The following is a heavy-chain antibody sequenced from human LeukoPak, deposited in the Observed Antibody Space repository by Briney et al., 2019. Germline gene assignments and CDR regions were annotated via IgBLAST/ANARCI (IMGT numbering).Heavy chain of an antibody. CDR2: INPSGRSA. Sequence: GASVKVSCKASPYTFNKYYIHWVRQAPGQGLEWMGVINPSGRSASYAQRFQGRVTMTRDTSASTVYMDLSSFTSDDTAVYYCARDSVELERRNWFDPWGQGTLVTVSS. CDR1: PYTFNKYY. CDR3: ARDSVELERRNWFDP. D-gene: IGHD1-1*01. J-gene: IGHJ5*02. V-gene: IGHV1-46*02.